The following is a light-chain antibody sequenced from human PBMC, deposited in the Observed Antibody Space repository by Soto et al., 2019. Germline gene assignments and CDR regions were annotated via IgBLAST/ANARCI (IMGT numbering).Light chain of an antibody. Sequence: DIRLTQSPASVSAYLGDRVTITCRASQYIGNSLAWYQQRPGEAPKLRIYGAYRLHVGVPSRFTASGSGTEFTLTLTSLQPEDFGIYFCQQTHDLPRTFVLGTKVEF. CDR2: GAY. J-gene: IGKJ4*01. CDR3: QQTHDLPRT. V-gene: IGKV1-12*01. CDR1: QYIGNS.